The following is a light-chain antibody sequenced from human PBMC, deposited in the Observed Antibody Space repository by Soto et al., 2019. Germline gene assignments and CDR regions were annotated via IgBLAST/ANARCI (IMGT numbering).Light chain of an antibody. Sequence: QSVLTQPASVSGSPGQSITISCAGTSSDIGVYNYVSWYQQHPGKAPKILIYDVSTRPSGVSNRFSGSKSGNTASLTISGLQAEDEADYYCSSYTISTTWVFGGGTKVTVL. V-gene: IGLV2-14*01. J-gene: IGLJ3*02. CDR1: SSDIGVYNY. CDR2: DVS. CDR3: SSYTISTTWV.